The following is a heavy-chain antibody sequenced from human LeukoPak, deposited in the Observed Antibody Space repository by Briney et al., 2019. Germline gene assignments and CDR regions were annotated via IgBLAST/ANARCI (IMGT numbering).Heavy chain of an antibody. J-gene: IGHJ5*02. Sequence: ASVKVSCKASGYTFTGYYMHWVRQAPGQGLEWVGIINPSGGNTNYAQKFQGRVTMTRDMSTSTVYMELGSLTSEDTAVYSCARALPHRRLMDTTMNQHWFDPWGQGTLVTVSS. CDR1: GYTFTGYY. CDR2: INPSGGNT. CDR3: ARALPHRRLMDTTMNQHWFDP. V-gene: IGHV1-46*01. D-gene: IGHD5-18*01.